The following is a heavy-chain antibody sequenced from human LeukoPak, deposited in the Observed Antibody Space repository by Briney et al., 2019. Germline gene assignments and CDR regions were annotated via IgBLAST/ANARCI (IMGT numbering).Heavy chain of an antibody. CDR3: ARDSSSRYYFDY. Sequence: PGRSLRLSCAASGFTFSSYGMRWVRQAPGKGLEWVAVICYDGSNKYYADSVKGRFTISRDNSKNTLYLQMNSLRAEDTAVYYCARDSSSRYYFDYWGQGTLVTVSS. CDR2: ICYDGSNK. D-gene: IGHD6-6*01. J-gene: IGHJ4*02. CDR1: GFTFSSYG. V-gene: IGHV3-33*01.